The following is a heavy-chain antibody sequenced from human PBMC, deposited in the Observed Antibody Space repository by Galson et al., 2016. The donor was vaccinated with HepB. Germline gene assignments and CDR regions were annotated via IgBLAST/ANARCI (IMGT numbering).Heavy chain of an antibody. Sequence: SLRLSCAASGFNFNNYAMNWVRQAPGKGLEWVSGISGSALDTYYADSVRGRFTISRDNSKSTLSLQMNSLRVEDTAVYYWAREPSWNDYYFDYWGQGSLVTGSS. CDR3: AREPSWNDYYFDY. CDR2: ISGSALDT. D-gene: IGHD1-1*01. CDR1: GFNFNNYA. V-gene: IGHV3-23*01. J-gene: IGHJ4*02.